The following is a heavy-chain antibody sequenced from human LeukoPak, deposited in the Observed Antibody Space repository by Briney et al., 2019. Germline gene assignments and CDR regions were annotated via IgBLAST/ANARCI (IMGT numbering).Heavy chain of an antibody. D-gene: IGHD3-10*01. J-gene: IGHJ6*03. CDR2: IKHDWSEKQDGSEK. V-gene: IGHV3-7*01. Sequence: GGSLRLSCAASGFTFSQYWMSWVRQAPGKGLEGVANIKHDWSEKQDGSEKNYVDSVKGRFTISRDNAKNPLYLQMNSLRAEDTAVYYCARSGRGVDSFYFYMDVWGKGTTVTVSS. CDR1: GFTFSQYW. CDR3: ARSGRGVDSFYFYMDV.